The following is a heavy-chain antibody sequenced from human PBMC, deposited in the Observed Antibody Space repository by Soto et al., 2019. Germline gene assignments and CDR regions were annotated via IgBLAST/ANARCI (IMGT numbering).Heavy chain of an antibody. Sequence: SNTLPLTCACSGGAISSYYCSWIRQPPGKGLEWIGYIYYSGSTNYNPSLKSRVTISVDTSKNQFSLKLSFVTAADTAVYYCARRYGGNFDYWGQGTLVTVSS. J-gene: IGHJ4*02. D-gene: IGHD3-16*01. CDR2: IYYSGST. CDR1: GGAISSYY. CDR3: ARRYGGNFDY. V-gene: IGHV4-59*01.